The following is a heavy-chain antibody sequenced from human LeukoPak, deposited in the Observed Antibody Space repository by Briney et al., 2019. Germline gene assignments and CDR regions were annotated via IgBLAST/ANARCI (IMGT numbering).Heavy chain of an antibody. D-gene: IGHD3-10*01. Sequence: GGSLRLSCAASGFTFSSYSMNWVRQAPGKGLEWVSSISSSSSYIYYADSVNGRFTISRDNAKNSLYLQMNSLRAEDTAVYYCARDLVQQGDWFDPWGQGTLVTVSS. CDR1: GFTFSSYS. CDR3: ARDLVQQGDWFDP. V-gene: IGHV3-21*01. J-gene: IGHJ5*02. CDR2: ISSSSSYI.